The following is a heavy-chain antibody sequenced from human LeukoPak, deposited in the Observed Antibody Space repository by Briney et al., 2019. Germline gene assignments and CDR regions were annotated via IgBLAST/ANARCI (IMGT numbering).Heavy chain of an antibody. Sequence: PGGALTHTCPSTVFTLIRYSMNGVRQAAGKGLDWVSSISSSSIYIYYADSVKGRFTISRDNAKNSLYLQMNSLRAEDTAVYYCARESRDSSGWDWGQGTLVTVSS. CDR1: VFTLIRYS. J-gene: IGHJ4*02. CDR3: ARESRDSSGWD. D-gene: IGHD3-22*01. CDR2: ISSSSIYI. V-gene: IGHV3-21*01.